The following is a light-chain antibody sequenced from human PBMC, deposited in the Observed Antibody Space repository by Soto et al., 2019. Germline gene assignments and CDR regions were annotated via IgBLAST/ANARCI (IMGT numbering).Light chain of an antibody. CDR2: GAS. V-gene: IGKV3-20*01. Sequence: EIVLTQSPGTLSLSPGERATLSCRASQSVSSSYLAWYQQKPGQAPRLLIYGASSRATGIPDRFCGSGSGTDFTLTISRLEPEDFAVYYCQKYGSSPLGTFGPGTKVDIK. CDR3: QKYGSSPLGT. J-gene: IGKJ3*01. CDR1: QSVSSSY.